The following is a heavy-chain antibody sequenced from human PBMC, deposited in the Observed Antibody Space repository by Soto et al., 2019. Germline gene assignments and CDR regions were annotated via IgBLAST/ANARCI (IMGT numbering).Heavy chain of an antibody. CDR1: GFTFDTYG. V-gene: IGHV3-30-3*01. CDR3: ARVTPGNNLYYFSGLDF. CDR2: ISYEGSNT. J-gene: IGHJ6*02. Sequence: QVHLVESGGGVVQPGKSLRLSCVASGFTFDTYGIHWVRQAPGKGLQWVALISYEGSNTYYADSVRGRFTISRDNSKNALYLQMDTLGPEDTGVYYCARVTPGNNLYYFSGLDFWGQGTSITVSS. D-gene: IGHD1-1*01.